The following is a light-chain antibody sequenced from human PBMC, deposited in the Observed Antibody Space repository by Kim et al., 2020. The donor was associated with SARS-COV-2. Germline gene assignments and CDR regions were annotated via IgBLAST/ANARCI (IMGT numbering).Light chain of an antibody. CDR3: QQYYSTPLT. Sequence: ATINCKSSRSVLYSSNNKNYLAWYQPKPGQPPKLLIYWASTRESGVPDRFSGSGSGTHFTLTVSSLQAEDVAVYYSQQYYSTPLTFGGGTKVDIK. J-gene: IGKJ4*01. CDR2: WAS. CDR1: RSVLYSSNNKNY. V-gene: IGKV4-1*01.